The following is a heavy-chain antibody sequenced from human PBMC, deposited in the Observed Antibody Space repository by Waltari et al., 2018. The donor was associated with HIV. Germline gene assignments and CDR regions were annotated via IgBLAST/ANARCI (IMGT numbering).Heavy chain of an antibody. CDR3: ARDHEVGAIAFDY. CDR2: IYSGGST. CDR1: GFTCSSHY. V-gene: IGHV3-53*01. J-gene: IGHJ4*02. Sequence: EVQLVESGGGLIQPGGSLRPPWAPSGFTCSSHYMCWVRPAPGKGLEWVSVIYSGGSTYYADSVKGRFTISRDNSKNTLYLQMNSLRAEDTAVYYCARDHEVGAIAFDYWGQGTLVTVSS. D-gene: IGHD1-26*01.